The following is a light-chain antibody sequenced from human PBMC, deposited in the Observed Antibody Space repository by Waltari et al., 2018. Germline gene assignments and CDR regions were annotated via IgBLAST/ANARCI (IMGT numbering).Light chain of an antibody. CDR1: SANIGNTA. J-gene: IGLJ2*01. CDR3: AAWDNSLNSPV. Sequence: QSILTQPPSASGTPGQRVTISCSASSANIGNTAVNWYQQVPGTAPRLLIYNNDHRPSGVPDRFSASRSGTSASLAIVGLQSEDEASYYCAAWDNSLNSPVFGGGTKLTVL. V-gene: IGLV1-44*01. CDR2: NND.